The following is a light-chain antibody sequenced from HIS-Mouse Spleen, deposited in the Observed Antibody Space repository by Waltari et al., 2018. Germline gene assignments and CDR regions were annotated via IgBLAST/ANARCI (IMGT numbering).Light chain of an antibody. CDR3: MQALQTPPT. J-gene: IGKJ1*01. V-gene: IGKV2-28*01. Sequence: DIVMTQSPLSLPVTPGEPASISCRSSQSLLHSNGYNYLDWYLQKPGQSPQLLIYLGSNPASGFPDRFSGSGSGADFTLKISRVEAEDVGVYYCMQALQTPPTFGQGTKVEIK. CDR1: QSLLHSNGYNY. CDR2: LGS.